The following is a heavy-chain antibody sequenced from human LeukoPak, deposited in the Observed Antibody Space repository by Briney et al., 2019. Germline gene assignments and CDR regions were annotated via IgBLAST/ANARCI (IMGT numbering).Heavy chain of an antibody. CDR2: IKSKTDGGTT. J-gene: IGHJ4*02. CDR3: TTDNGMGKVYGSGSYYNEGYFDY. CDR1: GFTFSNAW. Sequence: PRGSLRLSCAASGFTFSNAWMSWVRQAPGKGLEWVGRIKSKTDGGTTDYAAPVKGRFTISRDDSKNTLYLQMNSLKTEDTAVYYCTTDNGMGKVYGSGSYYNEGYFDYWGQGTLVTVSS. V-gene: IGHV3-15*01. D-gene: IGHD3-10*01.